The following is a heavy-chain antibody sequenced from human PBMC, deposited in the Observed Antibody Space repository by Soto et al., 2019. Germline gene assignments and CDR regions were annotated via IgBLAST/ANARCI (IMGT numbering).Heavy chain of an antibody. D-gene: IGHD6-13*01. Sequence: GASVKVSCKASGGTFSSYAIGWVRQSPGQGLEWMGGIIPIFGTANYAQEFQGRVTITADESTSTAYMELSSLRSEDTAVYYCAREWIAAAGTYAFDIWGQGTMVTVSS. J-gene: IGHJ3*02. CDR2: IIPIFGTA. CDR3: AREWIAAAGTYAFDI. V-gene: IGHV1-69*13. CDR1: GGTFSSYA.